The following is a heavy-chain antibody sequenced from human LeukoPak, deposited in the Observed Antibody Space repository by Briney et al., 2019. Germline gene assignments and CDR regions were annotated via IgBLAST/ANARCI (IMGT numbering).Heavy chain of an antibody. CDR1: GFTFSRYA. CDR2: ISGSGGNT. D-gene: IGHD3-10*01. V-gene: IGHV3-23*01. Sequence: GGSLRLSCAASGFTFSRYAMNWVRQAPGKELEWVSSISGSGGNTYYADSVKGRFTISRDNSKNTLYLQMNSLRAEDTAIYYCAKAGTYMVRGVIMDYWGQGTLVTVSS. J-gene: IGHJ4*02. CDR3: AKAGTYMVRGVIMDY.